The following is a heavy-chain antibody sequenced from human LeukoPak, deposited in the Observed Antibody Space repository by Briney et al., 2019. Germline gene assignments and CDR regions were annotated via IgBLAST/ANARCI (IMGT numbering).Heavy chain of an antibody. V-gene: IGHV3-11*04. J-gene: IGHJ4*02. CDR2: ISGSGSTI. Sequence: GGSLLLSCAASGFTFSDYYMSWIRQAPGKGLEWVSYISGSGSTIYSADSVKGRFTISRDNAKNSLYLQMNSLRADDTAVYYCARRRDSSSWYRTFDYWGQGTLVTVSS. D-gene: IGHD6-13*01. CDR1: GFTFSDYY. CDR3: ARRRDSSSWYRTFDY.